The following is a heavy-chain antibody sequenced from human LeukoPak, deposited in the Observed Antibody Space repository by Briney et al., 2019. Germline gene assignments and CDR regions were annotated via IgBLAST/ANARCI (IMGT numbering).Heavy chain of an antibody. CDR1: GGTFSSHA. V-gene: IGHV1-46*01. J-gene: IGHJ4*02. Sequence: VASVKVSCKASGGTFSSHAISWVRQAPGQGLEWMGMIYPRDGSTSYAQKFQGRVTVTRDTSTSTVHMELSGLRSEDTAVYYCARDQEAFDYWGQGTLVTVSS. CDR2: IYPRDGST. CDR3: ARDQEAFDY.